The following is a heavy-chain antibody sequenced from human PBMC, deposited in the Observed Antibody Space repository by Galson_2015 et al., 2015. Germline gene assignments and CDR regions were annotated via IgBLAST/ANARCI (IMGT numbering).Heavy chain of an antibody. V-gene: IGHV4-59*11. Sequence: SETLSLTCTVSGGSISYHYWSWIRQSPGEGLEWIGYIYYSGSTNYNPSLKSRVTISVDTSRNQFSLKLSSVTAADTAVYYCARGRIQLDYFDYRGQGTLVTVSS. D-gene: IGHD5-18*01. CDR2: IYYSGST. CDR3: ARGRIQLDYFDY. J-gene: IGHJ4*02. CDR1: GGSISYHY.